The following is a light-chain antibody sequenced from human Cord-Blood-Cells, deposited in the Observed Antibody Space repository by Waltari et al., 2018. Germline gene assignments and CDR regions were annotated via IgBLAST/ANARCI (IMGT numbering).Light chain of an antibody. CDR3: QQYYSTPYT. CDR2: WAS. CDR1: QSVLYSSNNKHY. J-gene: IGKJ2*01. V-gene: IGKV4-1*01. Sequence: DIVMTQSPDSLAVSLGERATINCKSSQSVLYSSNNKHYLAWYQQKPGQPPKLLIYWASTRESGVPSRTSGGGSGADFTHTSSSLQAEDVAVYCCQQYYSTPYTFGQGTKLEIK.